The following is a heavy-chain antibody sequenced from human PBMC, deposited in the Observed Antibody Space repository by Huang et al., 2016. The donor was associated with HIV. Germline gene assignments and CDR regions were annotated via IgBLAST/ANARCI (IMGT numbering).Heavy chain of an antibody. J-gene: IGHJ4*02. CDR1: GYTFTGYY. CDR2: IRPNGGDT. V-gene: IGHV1-2*02. Sequence: QVQLVQSGAEVKKPGASVKVSCKASGYTFTGYYMHWVREAPGQGLQWMGLIRPNGGDTNDVQEFQGRVTMTLDTSVSTAYMELTSLRSDDTAVYYCARGSASVGFPSFDYWGQGTLATVSS. D-gene: IGHD1-26*01. CDR3: ARGSASVGFPSFDY.